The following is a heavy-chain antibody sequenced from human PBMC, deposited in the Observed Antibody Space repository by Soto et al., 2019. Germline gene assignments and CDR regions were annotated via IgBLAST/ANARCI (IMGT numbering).Heavy chain of an antibody. Sequence: QVQLVESGGGVVQPGRSLRLSCAASGFTFSSYGMHWVRQAPGKGLEWVAVISYDGSNKYYADSVKGRFTISRDNSKNTRYLQMNSLRAGDTAVYYCAKDGAYSSSFAQDYWGQGTLVTVSS. CDR1: GFTFSSYG. V-gene: IGHV3-30*18. J-gene: IGHJ4*02. D-gene: IGHD6-13*01. CDR3: AKDGAYSSSFAQDY. CDR2: ISYDGSNK.